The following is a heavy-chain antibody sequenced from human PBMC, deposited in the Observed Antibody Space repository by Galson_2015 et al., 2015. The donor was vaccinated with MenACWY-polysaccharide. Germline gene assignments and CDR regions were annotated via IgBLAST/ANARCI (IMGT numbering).Heavy chain of an antibody. Sequence: SLRLSCAASGFTFSSSGMNWVRQAPGKGLEWAASIPGSAASTFYADSVKGRFTISRDNSNNMLYLQMNSLTDEDTAVYYCAKGEVGDSRDWGQGTLVTVSS. CDR3: AKGEVGDSRD. CDR2: IPGSAAST. J-gene: IGHJ4*02. D-gene: IGHD3-22*01. V-gene: IGHV3-23*01. CDR1: GFTFSSSG.